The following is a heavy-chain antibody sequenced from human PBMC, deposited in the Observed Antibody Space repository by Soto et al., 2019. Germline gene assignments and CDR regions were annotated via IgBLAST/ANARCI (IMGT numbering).Heavy chain of an antibody. Sequence: GKSLKISCAASGFTFSSYWMSWVRQAPGKGLEWVANIKQDGSEKYYVDPVKGRFTISRDNAKNSLYLQMNSLRAEDTAVYYCGREGIAARPGLDYWGQGTLVTVSS. D-gene: IGHD6-6*01. J-gene: IGHJ4*02. CDR2: IKQDGSEK. CDR3: GREGIAARPGLDY. V-gene: IGHV3-7*01. CDR1: GFTFSSYW.